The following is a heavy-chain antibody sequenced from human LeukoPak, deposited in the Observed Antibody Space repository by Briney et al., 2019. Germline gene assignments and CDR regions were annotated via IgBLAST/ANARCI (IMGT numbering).Heavy chain of an antibody. CDR3: AREGSGSYSGDY. CDR1: GYTFTGNY. CDR2: INPKNGGT. Sequence: ASVKVSCKASGYTFTGNYMHWVRQIPGQGLEWMGRINPKNGGTNHAQKFQGRVTMTRDTSISTAYMELSGLRSDDTAVYYCAREGSGSYSGDYWGQGTPVTVSS. J-gene: IGHJ4*02. V-gene: IGHV1-2*06. D-gene: IGHD1-26*01.